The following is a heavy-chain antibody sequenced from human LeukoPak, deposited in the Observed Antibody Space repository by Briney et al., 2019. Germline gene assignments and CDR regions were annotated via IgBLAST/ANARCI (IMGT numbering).Heavy chain of an antibody. D-gene: IGHD1-26*01. CDR3: ARVERGATADY. Sequence: GGSLRLSCTASGFTFNAYAMNWVRQAPGKGLEWVSGINWNGGSTDYAGSVKGRFTISRDNAKNSLYLEMNSLRVEDTAFYYCARVERGATADYWGQGTLVTVSS. J-gene: IGHJ4*02. CDR1: GFTFNAYA. V-gene: IGHV3-20*04. CDR2: INWNGGST.